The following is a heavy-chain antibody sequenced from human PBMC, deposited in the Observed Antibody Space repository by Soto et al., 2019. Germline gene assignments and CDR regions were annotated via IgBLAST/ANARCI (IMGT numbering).Heavy chain of an antibody. CDR3: AREARGYCTNAACYPYYYYYGMDV. Sequence: EVQVVESGGGLVQPGGSLRLSCAASGFTFSSYWMHWVRQAPGKGLVWVSRINSDGSTTSYADSVKGRFTISRDNDKNTLYLKMNSRRAEDTAVYYCAREARGYCTNAACYPYYYYYGMDVWGLGTTVTVSS. D-gene: IGHD2-8*01. CDR2: INSDGSTT. CDR1: GFTFSSYW. J-gene: IGHJ6*02. V-gene: IGHV3-74*01.